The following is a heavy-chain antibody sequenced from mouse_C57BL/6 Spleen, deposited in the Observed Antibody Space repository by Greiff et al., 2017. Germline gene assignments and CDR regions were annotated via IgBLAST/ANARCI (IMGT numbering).Heavy chain of an antibody. D-gene: IGHD2-1*01. CDR1: GFTFSDYY. CDR2: INYDGSST. Sequence: EVKLVESEGGLVQPGSSMKLSCTASGFTFSDYYMAWVRQVPEKGLEWVANINYDGSSTYYLDSLKSRFIISRDNAKNILYLQMSSLKSEDTATYYCAREVGNYLWYFDVWGTGTTVTVSS. J-gene: IGHJ1*03. CDR3: AREVGNYLWYFDV. V-gene: IGHV5-16*01.